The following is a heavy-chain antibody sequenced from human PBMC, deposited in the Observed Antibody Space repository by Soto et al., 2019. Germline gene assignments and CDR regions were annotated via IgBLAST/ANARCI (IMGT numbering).Heavy chain of an antibody. J-gene: IGHJ1*01. V-gene: IGHV3-23*01. Sequence: HPGGSLRLSCAASEFTFSNYAMSWVRQAPGKGLEWVSSISDNGGTTYYADSVKGRFTISRDNSKNTLYMQMNRLRAEDTAVYYCAKTFQYSIGWLHGYFQSWGQGTQVTVSS. CDR3: AKTFQYSIGWLHGYFQS. CDR2: ISDNGGTT. D-gene: IGHD6-19*01. CDR1: EFTFSNYA.